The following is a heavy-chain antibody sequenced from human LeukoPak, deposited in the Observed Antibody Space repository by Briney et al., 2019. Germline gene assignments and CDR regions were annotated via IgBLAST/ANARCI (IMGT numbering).Heavy chain of an antibody. D-gene: IGHD3-22*01. CDR2: IKSDGKT. CDR3: ARAPSEVGGYYPEYFRH. CDR1: GFTFSRYW. Sequence: GGSLRLSCEASGFTFSRYWMHWVRQAPGKGLVWVSRIKSDGKTNYADSVKGRFTIPRDNAKNTVSLQMDSLRAEDTGVYYCARAPSEVGGYYPEYFRHWGQGTLVTVSS. J-gene: IGHJ1*01. V-gene: IGHV3-74*01.